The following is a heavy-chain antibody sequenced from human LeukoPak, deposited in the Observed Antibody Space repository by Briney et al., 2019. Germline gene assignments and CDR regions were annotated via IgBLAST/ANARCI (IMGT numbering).Heavy chain of an antibody. J-gene: IGHJ4*02. Sequence: ASVKVSCKASGYTFTGYYMHWVRQAPGQGLEWMGWINPNSGGTNYAQKFQGRVTMTRDTSISTAYMELSRLRSDDTAVYYCARWSIAASNVDYWGQGTLVTVSS. V-gene: IGHV1-2*02. CDR2: INPNSGGT. CDR1: GYTFTGYY. D-gene: IGHD6-6*01. CDR3: ARWSIAASNVDY.